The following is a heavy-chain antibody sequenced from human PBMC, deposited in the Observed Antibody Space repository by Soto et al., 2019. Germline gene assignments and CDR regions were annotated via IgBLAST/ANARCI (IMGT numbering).Heavy chain of an antibody. CDR3: ASSLLVGYGLEGESD. CDR1: GYTFTSYG. J-gene: IGHJ4*02. CDR2: ISAYNGNT. V-gene: IGHV1-18*01. Sequence: QVQLVQSGAEVKKPGASVKVSCKASGYTFTSYGISWVRQAPGQGLEWMGWISAYNGNTNYAQKLQGRVTMTTDTSXXTAYMDMRSLRSDDTAVYYCASSLLVGYGLEGESDWGQGTLVTVSS. D-gene: IGHD2-8*02.